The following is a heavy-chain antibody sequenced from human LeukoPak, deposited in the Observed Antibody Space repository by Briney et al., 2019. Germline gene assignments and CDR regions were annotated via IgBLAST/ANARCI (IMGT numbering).Heavy chain of an antibody. CDR1: GFTFSSYA. CDR2: ISYDGSNK. V-gene: IGHV3-30*04. J-gene: IGHJ4*02. D-gene: IGHD3-10*01. CDR3: AKDSYGSGSYPRPYYFDY. Sequence: PGRSLRLSCAASGFTFSSYAMHWVRQAPGKGLEWVAVISYDGSNKYYADSVKGRFTISRDNSKNTLYLQMNSLRAEDTAVYYCAKDSYGSGSYPRPYYFDYWGQGTLVTGSS.